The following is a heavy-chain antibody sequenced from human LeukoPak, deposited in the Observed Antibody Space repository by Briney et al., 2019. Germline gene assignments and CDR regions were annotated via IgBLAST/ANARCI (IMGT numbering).Heavy chain of an antibody. CDR2: ISGSGGST. J-gene: IGHJ4*02. V-gene: IGHV3-23*01. Sequence: GGSLRLSCAASGFTFSSYAMSWVRQAPGKGLEWVSAISGSGGSTYYADSVKGRFTISRDNSKNTLYQQMNSLRAEDTAVYYCARANGWYRETFDYWGQGTLVTVSS. CDR1: GFTFSSYA. D-gene: IGHD6-19*01. CDR3: ARANGWYRETFDY.